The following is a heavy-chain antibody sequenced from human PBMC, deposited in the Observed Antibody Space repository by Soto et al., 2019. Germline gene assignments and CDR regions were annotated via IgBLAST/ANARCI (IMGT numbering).Heavy chain of an antibody. CDR2: ISSSGDSP. J-gene: IGHJ4*02. D-gene: IGHD1-1*01. Sequence: EVQLLESGGGLVQPGGSLRLSCAASGFTFCNYAMSWVRQAPGKGLEWVSAISSSGDSPYYADSVKGRFTVSRDNSKTTLYLQMNSLRVEDTAIYYCARNTIPPPHYWGQGTLVTVSS. V-gene: IGHV3-23*01. CDR3: ARNTIPPPHY. CDR1: GFTFCNYA.